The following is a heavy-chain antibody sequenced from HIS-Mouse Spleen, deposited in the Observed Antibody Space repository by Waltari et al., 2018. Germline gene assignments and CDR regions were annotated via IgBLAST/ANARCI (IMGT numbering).Heavy chain of an antibody. CDR3: ARSPYYDCWSGYSDNWFDP. Sequence: QVQLQESGPGLVKPSQTLSLTCTVSGGSISSGGYYWSWIRQHPGKGLEWIGYIYYSGRPYNNPSLKSRVTISVDTSKNQFSLKLRAVTAADTAVYYCARSPYYDCWSGYSDNWFDPWGQGTLVTVSS. D-gene: IGHD3-3*01. CDR2: IYYSGRP. J-gene: IGHJ5*02. V-gene: IGHV4-31*03. CDR1: GGSISSGGYY.